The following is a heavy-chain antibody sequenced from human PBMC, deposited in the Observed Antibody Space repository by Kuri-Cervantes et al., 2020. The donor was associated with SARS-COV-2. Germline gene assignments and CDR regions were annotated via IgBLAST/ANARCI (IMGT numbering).Heavy chain of an antibody. CDR3: TRGRAAAYAFDI. V-gene: IGHV1-2*02. Sequence: ASVKVSCKASGYTFTSYGISWVRQAPGQGLEWMGWINPNSGGTNYAQKFQGRVTMTRDTSISTAYMELSRLRSDDTAVYYCTRGRAAAYAFDIWGQGTMVTDSS. CDR2: INPNSGGT. CDR1: GYTFTSYG. J-gene: IGHJ3*02. D-gene: IGHD6-25*01.